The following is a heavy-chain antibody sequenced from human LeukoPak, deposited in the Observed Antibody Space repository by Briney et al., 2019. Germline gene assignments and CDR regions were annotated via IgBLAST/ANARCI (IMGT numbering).Heavy chain of an antibody. CDR2: LNPDGSSV. D-gene: IGHD2-15*01. CDR1: GLTFNTFW. V-gene: IGHV3-74*01. Sequence: GGSLRLFCATSGLTFNTFWMHWVRQAPGKGLVWVSRLNPDGSSVRYVDSVEGRFTISRDNAKNAVYLQMKSLSAEDTALYYCARLKGYCSGASCYSYYFDLWGQGTLVTVSS. J-gene: IGHJ4*02. CDR3: ARLKGYCSGASCYSYYFDL.